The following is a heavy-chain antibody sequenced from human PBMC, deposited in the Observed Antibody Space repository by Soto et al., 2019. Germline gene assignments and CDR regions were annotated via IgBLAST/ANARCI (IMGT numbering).Heavy chain of an antibody. J-gene: IGHJ4*02. CDR1: GYTFTNHW. CDR2: INPSDSHT. CDR3: ARHASYYVSSGYFGTY. Sequence: VESLKISCQGSGYTFTNHWITWFLQVPVKGLEWMGRINPSDSHTNYSPSFQGHVTMSVDKSISTAYLQWGSLKASDTAMYYCARHASYYVSSGYFGTYWGQGTLVTVSS. D-gene: IGHD3-22*01. V-gene: IGHV5-10-1*01.